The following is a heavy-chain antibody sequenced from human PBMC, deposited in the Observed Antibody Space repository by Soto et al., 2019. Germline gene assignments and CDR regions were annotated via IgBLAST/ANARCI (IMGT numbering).Heavy chain of an antibody. CDR1: CGSFSGYY. Sequence: SETLSLTCAVYCGSFSGYYWSWIRQPPGKGLEWIGEINHSGSTNYNPSLKSRVTISVDTSKNQFSLKLSSVTAADTAVYYCARGILYYDILTGYTNWFDPWGQGTLVTVSS. V-gene: IGHV4-34*01. D-gene: IGHD3-9*01. CDR2: INHSGST. CDR3: ARGILYYDILTGYTNWFDP. J-gene: IGHJ5*02.